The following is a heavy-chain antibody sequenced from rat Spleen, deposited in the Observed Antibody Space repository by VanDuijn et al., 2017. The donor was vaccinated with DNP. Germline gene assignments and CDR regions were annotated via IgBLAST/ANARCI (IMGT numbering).Heavy chain of an antibody. CDR1: GFTFSDYN. CDR2: ISYDGSST. V-gene: IGHV5-7*01. D-gene: IGHD1-3*01. Sequence: EVQLVESGGGLVQPGRSLKLSCAASGFTFSDYNMAWVRQAPKKGLEWVATISYDGSSTYYRDSVKGRFTISRDNAKSTLYLQMDSLRSEETATYYFARQTTVATPYFDYWGQGVMVTVSS. J-gene: IGHJ2*01. CDR3: ARQTTVATPYFDY.